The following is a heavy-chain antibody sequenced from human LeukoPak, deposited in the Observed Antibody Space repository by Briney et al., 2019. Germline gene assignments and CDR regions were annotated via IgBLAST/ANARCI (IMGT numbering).Heavy chain of an antibody. Sequence: GASVKVSCKASGYTFTSYGISWVRQAPGQGLEWMGWISAYNGNTNYAQKLQGRVTMTTDTSTSTAYMELRSLRSDDTAVYYCARPRNSGDLGDAFDIWGQGTMVTVSS. V-gene: IGHV1-18*01. D-gene: IGHD7-27*01. CDR2: ISAYNGNT. CDR3: ARPRNSGDLGDAFDI. CDR1: GYTFTSYG. J-gene: IGHJ3*02.